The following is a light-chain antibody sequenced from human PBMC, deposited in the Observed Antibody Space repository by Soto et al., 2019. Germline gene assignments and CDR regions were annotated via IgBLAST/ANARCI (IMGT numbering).Light chain of an antibody. CDR2: GDT. CDR3: ATWDDSLNGVV. Sequence: QLVLTQPPSASGTPGQRVTISCSGSSPNIGGNTVKWYQQVPGTAPKLLIHGDTLRPSGVPDRFSGSKSGTSASLAISGLQSEDEAEYYCATWDDSLNGVVFGGGTKVTVL. V-gene: IGLV1-44*01. J-gene: IGLJ2*01. CDR1: SPNIGGNT.